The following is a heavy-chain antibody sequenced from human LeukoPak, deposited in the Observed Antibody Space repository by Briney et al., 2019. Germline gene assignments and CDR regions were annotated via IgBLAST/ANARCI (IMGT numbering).Heavy chain of an antibody. J-gene: IGHJ4*02. CDR2: TYYRSKWYN. D-gene: IGHD6-13*01. Sequence: SQTLSLTCAISGDSLSSNSAAWNWIRQSPSRGLEWLGRTYYRSKWYNDYALSVKTRITINPDTSKNQFSLQLNSVTPDDTAVYYCARDQIAAAGPTDYWGQGTLVTVSS. V-gene: IGHV6-1*01. CDR1: GDSLSSNSAA. CDR3: ARDQIAAAGPTDY.